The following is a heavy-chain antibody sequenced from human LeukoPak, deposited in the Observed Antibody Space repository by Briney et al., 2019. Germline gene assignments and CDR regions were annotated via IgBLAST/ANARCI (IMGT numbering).Heavy chain of an antibody. J-gene: IGHJ4*02. CDR2: IYTSGST. D-gene: IGHD6-13*01. Sequence: PSETLSLTCTVSGGSISSGSYYWSWIRQPAGKGLEWIGRIYTSGSTNYNPSLKSRVTISVDTSKNQFSLKLSSVTAADTAVHYCARASWGSWYLSFDYWGQGTLVTVSS. CDR1: GGSISSGSYY. CDR3: ARASWGSWYLSFDY. V-gene: IGHV4-61*02.